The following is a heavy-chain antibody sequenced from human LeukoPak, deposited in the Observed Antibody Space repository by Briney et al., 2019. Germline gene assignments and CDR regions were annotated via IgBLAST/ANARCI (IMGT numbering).Heavy chain of an antibody. CDR2: IYPGDSDT. CDR3: ARRAITLGDAFDI. D-gene: IGHD3-16*01. V-gene: IGHV5-51*01. Sequence: GESLKISCKGSGYSFTSYWIGWVRQMPGKGLEWMGIIYPGDSDTRYSPSFQGQVTISADKSISTAYLQWSSLKASDTAMYYYARRAITLGDAFDIWGQGTMVTVSS. CDR1: GYSFTSYW. J-gene: IGHJ3*02.